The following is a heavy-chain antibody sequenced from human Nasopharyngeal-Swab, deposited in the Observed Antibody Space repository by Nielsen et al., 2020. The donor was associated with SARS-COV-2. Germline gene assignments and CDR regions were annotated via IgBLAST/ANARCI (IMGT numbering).Heavy chain of an antibody. J-gene: IGHJ6*03. D-gene: IGHD3-3*01. CDR3: ARDGSGGCDDFWSACYYYYMDV. Sequence: GGSLRLSCAASGFTFSSYSMNWVRQAPGKGLEWVSSISSSSSYIYYADSVKGRFTISRDNAKNSLYLQMNSLRAEDTAVYYCARDGSGGCDDFWSACYYYYMDVWGKGTTVTVSS. V-gene: IGHV3-21*01. CDR1: GFTFSSYS. CDR2: ISSSSSYI.